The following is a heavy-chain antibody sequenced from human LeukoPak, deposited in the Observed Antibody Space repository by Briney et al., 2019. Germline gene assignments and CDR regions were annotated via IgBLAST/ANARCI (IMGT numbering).Heavy chain of an antibody. J-gene: IGHJ4*02. CDR1: GFTFSNYA. D-gene: IGHD3-22*01. CDR3: AKQPDSSGFPSFFDY. V-gene: IGHV3-23*01. Sequence: GALRLSCAASGFTFSNYAMTWVRQAPGKGLEWVSSLSDSGGSTYYADSVKGRFTISRDNSKNTLFLQMNSLRAEDTAVYYCAKQPDSSGFPSFFDYWGQGTLVTVSS. CDR2: LSDSGGST.